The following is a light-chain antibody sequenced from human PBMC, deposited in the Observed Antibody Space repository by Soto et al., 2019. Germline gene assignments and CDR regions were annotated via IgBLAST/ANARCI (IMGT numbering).Light chain of an antibody. CDR1: QSVKNDY. V-gene: IGKV3-20*01. J-gene: IGKJ2*01. CDR2: GIF. CDR3: QHYDGSPRT. Sequence: ENVLTQFPATVSRSPGERATLYCRPGQSVKNDYLAWYQQKPGQAPSLLVYGIFNRATGVPARVSGSGSGTDFTLTISGLEPEDSAVYYCQHYDGSPRTFGQGTKVEIK.